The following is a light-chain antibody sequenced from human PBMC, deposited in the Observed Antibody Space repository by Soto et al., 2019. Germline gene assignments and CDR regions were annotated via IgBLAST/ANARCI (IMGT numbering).Light chain of an antibody. CDR3: CSYAGSYTDV. CDR2: VVN. J-gene: IGLJ1*01. V-gene: IGLV2-11*01. CDR1: TSDVGGYNY. Sequence: SVLTQPRSVSGSPGQSVTISCTGTTSDVGGYNYVSWYQHHPGKAPKLMIYVVNKRPSGVPDRFPGSKSGNTASLTISGLQAEDESDYYCCSYAGSYTDVCGTGTKVTV.